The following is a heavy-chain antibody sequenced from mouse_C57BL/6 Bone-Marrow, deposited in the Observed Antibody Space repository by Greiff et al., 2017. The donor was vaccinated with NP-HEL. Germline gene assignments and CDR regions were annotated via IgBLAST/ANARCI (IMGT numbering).Heavy chain of an antibody. J-gene: IGHJ3*01. Sequence: VQLQQSGAELVRPGTSVKVSCKASGYAFTNYLIEWVKQRPGQGLEWIGVINPGSGGTTYNEKFKGKATLTADKSSSTAYMQLSSLTSEDSAVYFCARGGIYYDYAWFAYWGQGTLVTVSA. CDR3: ARGGIYYDYAWFAY. D-gene: IGHD2-4*01. CDR2: INPGSGGT. V-gene: IGHV1-54*01. CDR1: GYAFTNYL.